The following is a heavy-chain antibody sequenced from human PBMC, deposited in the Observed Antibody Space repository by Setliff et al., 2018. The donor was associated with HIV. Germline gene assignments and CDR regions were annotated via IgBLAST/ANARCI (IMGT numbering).Heavy chain of an antibody. CDR2: IHTSGST. CDR1: GDSMSGYY. Sequence: PSETLSLTCAVSGDSMSGYYWSWIRQSPGKKLEWIGYIHTSGSTNYNPSLKSRVTISLDTSNDRFSLRLSSVTAADTAVYYCARDRYYDSSGYQGWFDPWGQGTLVTVSS. D-gene: IGHD3-22*01. CDR3: ARDRYYDSSGYQGWFDP. J-gene: IGHJ5*02. V-gene: IGHV4-4*08.